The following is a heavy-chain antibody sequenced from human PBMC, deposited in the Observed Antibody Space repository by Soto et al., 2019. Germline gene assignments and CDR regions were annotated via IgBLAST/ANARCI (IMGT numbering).Heavy chain of an antibody. Sequence: GGSLRLSCAASGFTFSSYAMSWVRQAPGKGLEWVSAISGSGGSTYYADSVKGRFTISRDNSKNTLYLQMNSLRAEDTAVYYCAAEGIAARRRYYYGMDVWGQGTTVTVSS. D-gene: IGHD6-6*01. CDR3: AAEGIAARRRYYYGMDV. CDR1: GFTFSSYA. V-gene: IGHV3-23*01. CDR2: ISGSGGST. J-gene: IGHJ6*02.